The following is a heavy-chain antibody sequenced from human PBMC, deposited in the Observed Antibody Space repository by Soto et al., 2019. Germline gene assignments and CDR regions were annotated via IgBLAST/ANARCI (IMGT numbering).Heavy chain of an antibody. CDR2: IIPIFGTA. J-gene: IGHJ6*02. V-gene: IGHV1-69*13. Sequence: GASVKVSCKASGGTFSSYAISWVRQAPGQGLEWMGGIIPIFGTANYAQKFQGRVTITADESTSTAYMELSSLRSEDTAVYYCARFNHLVVAATRSYYYYGMDAWGQGPPVTVSS. CDR1: GGTFSSYA. D-gene: IGHD2-15*01. CDR3: ARFNHLVVAATRSYYYYGMDA.